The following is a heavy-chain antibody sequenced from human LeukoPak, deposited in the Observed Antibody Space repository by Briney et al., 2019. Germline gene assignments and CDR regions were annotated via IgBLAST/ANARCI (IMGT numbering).Heavy chain of an antibody. CDR2: ISSSSGTI. J-gene: IGHJ4*02. V-gene: IGHV3-48*02. CDR3: ARVAAGYSVNYFDY. Sequence: GGSLRLSCAASGFTFSSDSLNWVRQAPGKGLEWISYISSSSGTIYYADSVKGRFTISRDNVENSLYLQMNSLRDEDTAVYYCARVAAGYSVNYFDYWGQGTLVTVSS. D-gene: IGHD4-23*01. CDR1: GFTFSSDS.